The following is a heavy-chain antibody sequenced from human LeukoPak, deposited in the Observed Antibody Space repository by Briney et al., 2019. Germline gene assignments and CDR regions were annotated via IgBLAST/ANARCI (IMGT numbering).Heavy chain of an antibody. CDR1: GGSFSGYY. CDR3: ARVRPSLRYCSGGSCYSSIRWFDP. J-gene: IGHJ5*02. Sequence: SETLSLTCAVYGGSFSGYYWSWIRQPPGKGLEWIGEINHSGSTNHNPSLKSRVTISVDTSKNQFSLQLSSVTAADTAVYYCARVRPSLRYCSGGSCYSSIRWFDPWGQGTLVTVSS. CDR2: INHSGST. V-gene: IGHV4-34*01. D-gene: IGHD2-15*01.